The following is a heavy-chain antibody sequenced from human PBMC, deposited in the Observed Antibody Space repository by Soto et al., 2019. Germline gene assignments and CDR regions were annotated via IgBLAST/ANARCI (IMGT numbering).Heavy chain of an antibody. D-gene: IGHD2-15*01. J-gene: IGHJ4*02. CDR3: ARVNQDMGSYYFDY. CDR2: IYYSGST. V-gene: IGHV4-31*03. CDR1: GGSISSGGYY. Sequence: QVQLQESGPGLVKPSQTLSLTCTVSGGSISSGGYYWSWIRQHPGKGLEWMGYIYYSGSTYYNPSLKSRVTISVDTSKNQFSLKLSSVTAADTAVYYCARVNQDMGSYYFDYWGQGTLVTVSS.